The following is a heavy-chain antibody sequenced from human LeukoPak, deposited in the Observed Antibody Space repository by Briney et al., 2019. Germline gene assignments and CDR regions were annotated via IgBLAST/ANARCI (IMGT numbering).Heavy chain of an antibody. CDR3: VRDASVSSGFDY. CDR1: GFTFSTYD. Sequence: GGSLRLSCGASGFTFSTYDMHWVRQPTGKGLEWVSGIDTAGDTYYPGSVKGRFTISRENAKNSLYLQMNSLRAGDTAVYYCVRDASVSSGFDYWGQGTLVTVSS. V-gene: IGHV3-13*04. D-gene: IGHD3-10*01. J-gene: IGHJ4*02. CDR2: IDTAGDT.